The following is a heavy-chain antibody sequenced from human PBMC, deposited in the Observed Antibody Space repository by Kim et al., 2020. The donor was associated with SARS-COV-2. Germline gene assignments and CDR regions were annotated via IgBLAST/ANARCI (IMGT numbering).Heavy chain of an antibody. CDR1: GYTFTSYA. CDR2: INAGNGNT. V-gene: IGHV1-3*01. CDR3: ARPEREIRGVILYYFDY. D-gene: IGHD3-10*01. Sequence: ASVKVSCKASGYTFTSYAMHWVRQAPGQRLEWMGWINAGNGNTKYSQKFQGRVTITRDTSASTAYMELSSLRSEDTAVYYCARPEREIRGVILYYFDYWGQEPWSPSPQ. J-gene: IGHJ4*01.